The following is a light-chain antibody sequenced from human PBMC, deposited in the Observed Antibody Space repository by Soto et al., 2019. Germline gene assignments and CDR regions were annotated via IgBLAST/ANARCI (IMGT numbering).Light chain of an antibody. J-gene: IGKJ4*01. Sequence: EIVLTQSPATLSLSPGERATLSCRASQSVSSFLAWYQQKPGQAPRLLIYGASTRATGIPARFSGSGSGTEFTLTISSLQSEDFAVYYCQQYGSSLTLGGGTKVDIK. CDR2: GAS. CDR1: QSVSSF. V-gene: IGKV3D-15*01. CDR3: QQYGSSLT.